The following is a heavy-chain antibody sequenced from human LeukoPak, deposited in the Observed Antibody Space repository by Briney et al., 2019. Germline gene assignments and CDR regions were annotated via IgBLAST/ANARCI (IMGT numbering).Heavy chain of an antibody. CDR3: TRVRGEYYMDV. D-gene: IGHD3-10*01. Sequence: GGSLRLSXAVSGFTFSSYNMNWVRQTPGKGLEWVSYITYITSSSSSTYYADSVKGRFTISRDNAKNSLYLQMNSLRAEDTAVYFCTRVRGEYYMDVWGKGTTVTVSS. CDR1: GFTFSSYN. V-gene: IGHV3-48*01. CDR2: ITYITSSSSST. J-gene: IGHJ6*03.